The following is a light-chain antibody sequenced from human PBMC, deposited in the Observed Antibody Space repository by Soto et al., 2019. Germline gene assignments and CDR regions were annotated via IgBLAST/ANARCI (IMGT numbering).Light chain of an antibody. Sequence: DIQMTQSPSFLSASVGDRVTITCRASQSIGKHLNWYQQKPGKAPKFLVYGVSKLQSGVPSRFTGSGSGTDFTLTISSLQPEDFATYYCQQSYSTPPTFGQGTKVDI. J-gene: IGKJ1*01. CDR3: QQSYSTPPT. CDR1: QSIGKH. CDR2: GVS. V-gene: IGKV1-39*01.